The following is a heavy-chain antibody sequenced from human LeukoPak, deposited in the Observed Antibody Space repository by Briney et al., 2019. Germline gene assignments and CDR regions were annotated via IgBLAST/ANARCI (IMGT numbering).Heavy chain of an antibody. D-gene: IGHD3-9*01. V-gene: IGHV3-33*08. Sequence: GGSLRLSCAASGFTFSSYAMSWVRQAPGKGLEWVAVIWYDGSNKYYADSVKGRFTISRDNSKNTLYLQMNSLRAEDTAVYYCARGYDILTGYLYDYWGQGTLVTVSS. CDR3: ARGYDILTGYLYDY. CDR2: IWYDGSNK. CDR1: GFTFSSYA. J-gene: IGHJ4*02.